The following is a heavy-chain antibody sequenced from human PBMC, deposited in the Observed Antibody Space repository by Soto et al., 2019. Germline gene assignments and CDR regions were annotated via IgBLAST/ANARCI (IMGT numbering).Heavy chain of an antibody. Sequence: QITLKESGPTLVKPTQTLTRTCTYSGFSLRTTGVGVGWIRQPPGKALEWLGIIYWNDDKRYSPSLKSRFTLTSDISKSQVVLTMTNMDPVDTGTYYCAHTWGLPFDYWGQGTLVIVSS. CDR1: GFSLRTTGVG. V-gene: IGHV2-5*01. CDR2: IYWNDDK. J-gene: IGHJ4*02. D-gene: IGHD3-16*01. CDR3: AHTWGLPFDY.